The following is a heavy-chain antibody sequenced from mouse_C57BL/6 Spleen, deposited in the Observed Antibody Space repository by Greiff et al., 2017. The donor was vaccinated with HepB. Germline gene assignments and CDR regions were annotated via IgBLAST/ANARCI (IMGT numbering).Heavy chain of an antibody. CDR3: ATTKVSYYYAMDY. CDR1: GYSITSGYY. CDR2: ISYDGSN. J-gene: IGHJ4*01. D-gene: IGHD1-1*01. V-gene: IGHV3-6*01. Sequence: DVKLQESGPGLVKPSQSLSLTCSVTGYSITSGYYWNWIRQFPGNKLEWMGYISYDGSNNYNPSLKNRISITRDTSKNQFFLKLNSVTTEDTATYYCATTKVSYYYAMDYWGQGTSVTVSS.